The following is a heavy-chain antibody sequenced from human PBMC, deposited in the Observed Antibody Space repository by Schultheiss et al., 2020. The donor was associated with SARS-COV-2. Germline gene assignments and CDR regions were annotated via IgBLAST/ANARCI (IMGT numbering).Heavy chain of an antibody. CDR2: ISSSGSTI. V-gene: IGHV3-48*03. D-gene: IGHD2-8*01. J-gene: IGHJ3*02. CDR1: GFTFSSYE. Sequence: GGSLRLSCAASGFTFSSYEMNWVRQAPGKGLEWVSYISSSGSTIYYADSVKGRFTISRDNAKNSLYLQMNSLRAEDTAVYYCAREGAEYVVCPSDAFDIWGQGTMVTVSS. CDR3: AREGAEYVVCPSDAFDI.